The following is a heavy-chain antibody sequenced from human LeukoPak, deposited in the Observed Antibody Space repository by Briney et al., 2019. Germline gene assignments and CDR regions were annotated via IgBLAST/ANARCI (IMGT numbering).Heavy chain of an antibody. J-gene: IGHJ4*02. Sequence: PGGSLRLSCAASGFTFSSYGMHWVRQAPGKGLEWVAVISYDGSNTYYADSVKGRFTISRDNSKNTLSLQMNSLRVVDTAVYYCARDWAYTVTSPPGYWGQGTLVTVSS. CDR3: ARDWAYTVTSPPGY. CDR1: GFTFSSYG. V-gene: IGHV3-30*03. CDR2: ISYDGSNT. D-gene: IGHD4-17*01.